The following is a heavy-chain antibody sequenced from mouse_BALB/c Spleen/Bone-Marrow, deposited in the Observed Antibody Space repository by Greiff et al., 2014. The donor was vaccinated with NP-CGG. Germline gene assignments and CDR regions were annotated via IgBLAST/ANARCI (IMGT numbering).Heavy chain of an antibody. CDR3: ARASPYYGNYFDY. V-gene: IGHV2-9*02. CDR1: GFSLTSYG. D-gene: IGHD2-10*01. J-gene: IGHJ2*01. CDR2: IWAGGST. Sequence: VMLVESGPGLVAPSQSLSIICIVSGFSLTSYGVHWVRQPPGKGLEWLGVIWAGGSTNYNSALMSRLSISKDNSKSQVFLKMNSLQTDDTAMYYCARASPYYGNYFDYWGQGTTLTVSS.